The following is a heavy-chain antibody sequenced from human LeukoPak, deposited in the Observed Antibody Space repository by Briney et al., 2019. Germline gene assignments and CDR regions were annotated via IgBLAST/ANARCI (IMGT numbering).Heavy chain of an antibody. CDR3: STDLQRNGGDF. V-gene: IGHV3-15*07. D-gene: IGHD1-1*01. Sequence: GGSLRLSCAVFGFPFNNAWLNWVRQAPGKGPEWVGRLRSRNDGGTADYATPVQGRFAFSRDDSKNMLYLQMSSLKIEDTAVYYCSTDLQRNGGDFWGQGTLVTVSS. J-gene: IGHJ4*02. CDR1: GFPFNNAW. CDR2: LRSRNDGGTA.